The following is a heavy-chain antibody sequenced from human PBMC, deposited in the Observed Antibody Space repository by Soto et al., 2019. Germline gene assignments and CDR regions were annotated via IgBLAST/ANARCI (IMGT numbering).Heavy chain of an antibody. CDR2: IDTTDSDI. V-gene: IGHV5-10-1*01. CDR3: ARHTLPRDGYNYPIFDY. CDR1: GYSFTNYW. J-gene: IGHJ4*02. D-gene: IGHD5-18*01. Sequence: PGESLKISCKGSGYSFTNYWISWVRQVPGKGLEWMGRIDTTDSDIDYSPSFQGHVTFSVDKSVSTAYVQWSSLRASDSAMYYCARHTLPRDGYNYPIFDYWGQGTLVTVSS.